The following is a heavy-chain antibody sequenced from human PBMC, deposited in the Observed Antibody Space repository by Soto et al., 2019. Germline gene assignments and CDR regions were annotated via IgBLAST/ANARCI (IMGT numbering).Heavy chain of an antibody. CDR1: GLSVSSNH. V-gene: IGHV3-53*01. D-gene: IGHD3-10*01. CDR3: ARVFMNYGRCYLDY. CDR2: LYSGDST. Sequence: EVQLAESGGGLIQPGGSLRLSCAVSGLSVSSNHMSWVRQAPGKGLEWVSLLYSGDSTYYADSVKGRFTISRDNYKNTLFLQMNRLRVEDTAVYYCARVFMNYGRCYLDYWGQGTLVTVSS. J-gene: IGHJ4*02.